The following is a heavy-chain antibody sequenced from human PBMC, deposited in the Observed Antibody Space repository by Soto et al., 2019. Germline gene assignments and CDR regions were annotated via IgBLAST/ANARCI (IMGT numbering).Heavy chain of an antibody. CDR2: ISGSGGST. J-gene: IGHJ1*01. CDR1: GFTFSSYA. Sequence: GGSLRLSCAASGFTFSSYAMSWVRQAPGKGLEWLSSISGSGGSTYYADSVKGRFTISRDNSKNTLYLQMDSLRAEDTAVYYCAKDGYCGGDCYLGYFQHWGQGTLVTVSS. D-gene: IGHD2-21*01. CDR3: AKDGYCGGDCYLGYFQH. V-gene: IGHV3-23*01.